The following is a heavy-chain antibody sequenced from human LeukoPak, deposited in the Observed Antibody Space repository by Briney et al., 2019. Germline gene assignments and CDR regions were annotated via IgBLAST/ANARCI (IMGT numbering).Heavy chain of an antibody. V-gene: IGHV3-15*01. J-gene: IGHJ4*02. Sequence: GGSLRLSCAASGFTFRNAWMTWVRQAPGKGLEWVGRIKSKTDGGTIDYAAPVKVRFTISRDDSKNTLYLQMNSLKTEDTALYYCTTTYNYDSSGSIVDYWGQGTLVTVSS. D-gene: IGHD3-22*01. CDR2: IKSKTDGGTI. CDR3: TTTYNYDSSGSIVDY. CDR1: GFTFRNAW.